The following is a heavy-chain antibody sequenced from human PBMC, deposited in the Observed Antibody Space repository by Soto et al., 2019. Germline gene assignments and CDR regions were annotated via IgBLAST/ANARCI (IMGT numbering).Heavy chain of an antibody. Sequence: QVQLVQSGAEVKKPGASVKVSCKASGFAFNNYYMHWVRQAPGHGLEWMGIINPGGGTTTYTQKLQARVNMTRDTSTSTVFMELSSLRSDDTAVYYCARAGGETDYYYGMDVWGQGPTVTVSS. CDR2: INPGGGTT. CDR1: GFAFNNYY. CDR3: ARAGGETDYYYGMDV. J-gene: IGHJ6*02. V-gene: IGHV1-46*02. D-gene: IGHD7-27*01.